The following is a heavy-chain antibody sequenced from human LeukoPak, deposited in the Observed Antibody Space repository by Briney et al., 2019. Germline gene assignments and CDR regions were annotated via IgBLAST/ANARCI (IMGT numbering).Heavy chain of an antibody. V-gene: IGHV1-18*01. D-gene: IGHD5-12*01. CDR3: AKDLLRWLQSYYFDY. CDR2: ISAYNGNT. J-gene: IGHJ4*02. CDR1: GYTFTSYG. Sequence: ASVKVSCKASGYTFTSYGISWVRQAPGQGLEWMGWISAYNGNTNYAQKLQGRVTMTTDTSTSTAYMELRSLRSDDTAVYYCAKDLLRWLQSYYFDYWGQGTLVTVSS.